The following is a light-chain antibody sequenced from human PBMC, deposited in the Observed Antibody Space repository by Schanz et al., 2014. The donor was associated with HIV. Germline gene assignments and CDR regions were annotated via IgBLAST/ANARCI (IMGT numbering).Light chain of an antibody. CDR1: QSVSSSY. CDR3: QQYNNWPRT. CDR2: GAS. J-gene: IGKJ2*02. V-gene: IGKV3-20*01. Sequence: EIVLTQSPVTLSVSPGERATLSCRASQSVSSSYLAWYQQKPGQAPRLLIYGASSRATDIPDRFSGSGSGTDFTLTISSLQSEDFAVYYCQQYNNWPRTFGQGTKLEIK.